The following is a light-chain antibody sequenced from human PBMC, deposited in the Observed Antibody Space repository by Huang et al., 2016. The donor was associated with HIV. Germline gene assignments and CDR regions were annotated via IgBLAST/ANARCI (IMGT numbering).Light chain of an antibody. CDR2: GTS. J-gene: IGKJ1*01. CDR3: HQYYSAPWT. Sequence: AIRMTQSPSSLSVSTGDRVTITCRASQDIKSFLAWYQQKPGKAPNLLIYGTSTLESGGPSRFSGGGSGTDFSLTISSLQSEDFATYYCHQYYSAPWTFGQGTKVEIQ. CDR1: QDIKSF. V-gene: IGKV1-8*01.